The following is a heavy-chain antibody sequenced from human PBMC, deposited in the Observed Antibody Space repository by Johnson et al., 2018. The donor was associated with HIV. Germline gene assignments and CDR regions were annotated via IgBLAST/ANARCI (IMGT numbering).Heavy chain of an antibody. CDR2: ISWNSGSI. D-gene: IGHD3-22*01. V-gene: IGHV3-9*01. Sequence: EVQLVESGGGLIPRGGSLSLSCAASGFTFDDYAMHWVRQAPGKGLARVSGISWNSGSIGYADSVKGRFTISRDNAKNSLYLQMNSLRAEDTALYYCAKDVEYYDANDAFDIWGQGTMVTVSS. CDR3: AKDVEYYDANDAFDI. CDR1: GFTFDDYA. J-gene: IGHJ3*02.